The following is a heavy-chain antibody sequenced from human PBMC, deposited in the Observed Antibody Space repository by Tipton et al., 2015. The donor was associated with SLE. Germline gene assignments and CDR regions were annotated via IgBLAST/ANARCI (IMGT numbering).Heavy chain of an antibody. V-gene: IGHV1-18*01. J-gene: IGHJ3*02. D-gene: IGHD2-2*01. CDR1: GYTFTSYG. CDR3: ARAVVVPASYNLPDAFDI. Sequence: QVQLVQSGAEVKKPGASVKVSCKASGYTFTSYGISWVRQAPGQGLEWMGWISAYNGNTNYAQKLQGRVTMTTDTSTSTAYMELRSLRSDDTAVYYCARAVVVPASYNLPDAFDIWGQGTMVTVSS. CDR2: ISAYNGNT.